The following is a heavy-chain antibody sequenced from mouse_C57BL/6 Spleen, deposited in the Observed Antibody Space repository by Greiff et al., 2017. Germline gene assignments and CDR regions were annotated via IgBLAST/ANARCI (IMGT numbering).Heavy chain of an antibody. Sequence: VKLMESGPGLVQPSQSLSITCTVSGFSLTSYGVHWVRQSPGTGLEWLGVIWSGGSTDYNAAFISRLSISKDNSKSQVFFKMNSLQADDTAIYYCASHDYGFAYWGQGTLVTVSA. CDR2: IWSGGST. CDR3: ASHDYGFAY. V-gene: IGHV2-2*01. J-gene: IGHJ3*01. D-gene: IGHD2-4*01. CDR1: GFSLTSYG.